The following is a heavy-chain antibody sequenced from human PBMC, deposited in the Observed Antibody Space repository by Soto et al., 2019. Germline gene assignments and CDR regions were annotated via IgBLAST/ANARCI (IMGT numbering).Heavy chain of an antibody. CDR1: GGSFSGYY. V-gene: IGHV4-34*01. CDR2: INHSGST. D-gene: IGHD2-15*01. Sequence: ASETLSLTCAVYGGSFSGYYWSWIRQPPGKGLEWIGEINHSGSTNYNPSLKSRVTISVDTSKNQFSLKLSSVTAADTAVYYCARILRWYYGMDVWGQGTTVTVSS. CDR3: ARILRWYYGMDV. J-gene: IGHJ6*02.